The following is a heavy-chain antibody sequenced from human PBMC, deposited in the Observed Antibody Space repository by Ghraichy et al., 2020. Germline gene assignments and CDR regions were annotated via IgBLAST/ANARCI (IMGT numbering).Heavy chain of an antibody. CDR3: ARKSRPYYYYYGMDV. J-gene: IGHJ6*02. CDR1: GFTFSSYG. CDR2: IWYDGSNK. Sequence: GGSLRLSCAASGFTFSSYGMHWVRQAPGKGLEWVAVIWYDGSNKYYADSVKGRFTISRDNSKNTLYLQMNSLRAEDTAVYYCARKSRPYYYYYGMDVWGQGTTVTVSS. V-gene: IGHV3-33*01.